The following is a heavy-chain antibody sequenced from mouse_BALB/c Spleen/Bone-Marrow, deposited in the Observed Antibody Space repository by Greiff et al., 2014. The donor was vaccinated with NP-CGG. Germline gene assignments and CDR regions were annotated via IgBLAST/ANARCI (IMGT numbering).Heavy chain of an antibody. V-gene: IGHV1-14*01. D-gene: IGHD2-10*02. J-gene: IGHJ2*01. Sequence: ESGPELVKPGASVKMSCKASGYTFTSYVMHWVKQKPGQGLEWIGYIHPYNDGTKYNEKFKGKATLTSDKSSSTAYMELSSLTSEDSAVYYCARRYGNYYFDYWGQGTTLTVSS. CDR3: ARRYGNYYFDY. CDR2: IHPYNDGT. CDR1: GYTFTSYV.